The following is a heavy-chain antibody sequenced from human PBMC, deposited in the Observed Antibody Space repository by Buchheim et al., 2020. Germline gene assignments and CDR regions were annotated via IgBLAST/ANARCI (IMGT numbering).Heavy chain of an antibody. D-gene: IGHD2-21*02. Sequence: EVQLVESGGGLVQPGGSLRLSCAASGFTFSSYWMSWVRQAPGQGLEWVANIKQDGSEKYYVDSVKGRFTISRDNATNSLYLQMNSLRAEDTAVYNCARDSTVSGLLSPCYYYGMDVWGQGTT. CDR1: GFTFSSYW. V-gene: IGHV3-7*01. CDR3: ARDSTVSGLLSPCYYYGMDV. J-gene: IGHJ6*02. CDR2: IKQDGSEK.